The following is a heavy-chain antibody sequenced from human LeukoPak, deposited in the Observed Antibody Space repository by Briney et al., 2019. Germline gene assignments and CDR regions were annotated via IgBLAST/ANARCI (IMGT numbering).Heavy chain of an antibody. J-gene: IGHJ3*02. Sequence: GGSLRLSCAASGFTFSSYGMHWVRQAPGKGLEWVAVISYDGSNKYYADSVKGRFTISRDNSKNTLYLQMNSLRAEDTAVYYCARERPRNTYYDSSGAFDIWGQGTMVTVSS. CDR1: GFTFSSYG. CDR3: ARERPRNTYYDSSGAFDI. CDR2: ISYDGSNK. V-gene: IGHV3-30*03. D-gene: IGHD3-22*01.